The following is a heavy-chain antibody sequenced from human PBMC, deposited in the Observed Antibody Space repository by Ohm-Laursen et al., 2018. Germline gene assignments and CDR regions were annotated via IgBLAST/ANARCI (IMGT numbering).Heavy chain of an antibody. Sequence: LRLSCSASGFTFSTYPMHWVRQGPGKGVVWVSRADSGGSATSYADSVKGRFTISRDNAKNSLYLQMNSLRAEDTAVYYCARVSKQWELLLDGFDIWGQGTMVTVSS. V-gene: IGHV3-74*01. J-gene: IGHJ3*02. D-gene: IGHD1-26*01. CDR1: GFTFSTYP. CDR3: ARVSKQWELLLDGFDI. CDR2: ADSGGSAT.